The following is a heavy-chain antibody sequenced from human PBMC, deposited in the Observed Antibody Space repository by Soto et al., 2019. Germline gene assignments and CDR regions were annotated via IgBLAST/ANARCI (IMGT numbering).Heavy chain of an antibody. V-gene: IGHV3-49*03. CDR3: CRYCSGGSCYYYYYYMDV. Sequence: EVQLVESGGGLVQPGRSLRLSCTASGFTFGDYAMSWFRQAPGKGLEWVGFIRSKAYGGTTEYAASVKGRFTISRDDSKSIAYLQMNSLKTEDTAVYYCCRYCSGGSCYYYYYYMDVWGKGTTVTVSS. D-gene: IGHD2-15*01. CDR2: IRSKAYGGTT. J-gene: IGHJ6*03. CDR1: GFTFGDYA.